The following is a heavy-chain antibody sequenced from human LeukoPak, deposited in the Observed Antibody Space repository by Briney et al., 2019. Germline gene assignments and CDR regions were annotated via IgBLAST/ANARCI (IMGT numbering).Heavy chain of an antibody. V-gene: IGHV3-20*04. J-gene: IGHJ3*02. CDR1: GFTFDDYG. CDR2: LNWNGAST. Sequence: GGSLRLSCAASGFTFDDYGLSWVRQVPGKGLEWVSGLNWNGASTGYADSVKGRFTISRDNAKNSLYLQMNSLRAEDTALYYCAKGVRITMVRGAFDIWGQGTMVTVSS. CDR3: AKGVRITMVRGAFDI. D-gene: IGHD3-10*01.